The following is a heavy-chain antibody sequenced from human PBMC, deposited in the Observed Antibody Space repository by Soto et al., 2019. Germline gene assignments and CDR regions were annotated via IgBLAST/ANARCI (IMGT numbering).Heavy chain of an antibody. CDR3: AIGGNRFHP. J-gene: IGHJ5*02. D-gene: IGHD3-16*01. Sequence: ETLSLTCNVSGGSISNYYWTWVRQSPEKGLEWIGYMYYNGNINYNPSLKSRVTTSIDTSKNQFSLTLKSVTAADTTVYYCAIGGNRFHPWDREVLVGASS. CDR2: MYYNGNI. CDR1: GGSISNYY. V-gene: IGHV4-59*01.